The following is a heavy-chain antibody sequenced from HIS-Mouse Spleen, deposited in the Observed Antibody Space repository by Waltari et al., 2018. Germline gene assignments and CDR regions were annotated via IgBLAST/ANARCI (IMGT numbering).Heavy chain of an antibody. Sequence: QVQLQESGPGLVKPSETLSLTCTVSGCSISSYYWSWIRQPAGKGLEWIGRIYTSGSTNYIPSLKSRVTMSVDTSKNQFSLKLSSVTAADTAVYYCAREVFHDYDFWSGPKRGFDYWGQGTLVTVSS. CDR1: GCSISSYY. CDR3: AREVFHDYDFWSGPKRGFDY. CDR2: IYTSGST. J-gene: IGHJ4*02. D-gene: IGHD3-3*01. V-gene: IGHV4-4*07.